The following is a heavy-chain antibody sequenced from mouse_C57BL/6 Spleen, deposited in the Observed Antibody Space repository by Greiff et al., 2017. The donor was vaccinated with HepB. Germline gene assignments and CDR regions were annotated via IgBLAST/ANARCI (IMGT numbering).Heavy chain of an antibody. V-gene: IGHV10-1*01. D-gene: IGHD1-1*01. J-gene: IGHJ2*01. CDR3: VSDYYGSSYFY. CDR2: IRSKSNNYAT. Sequence: EVKLLESGGGLVQPKGSLKLSCAASGFSFNTYAMNWVRQAPGKGLEWVARIRSKSNNYATYYADSVKDRFTISRDDSESMLYLQMNNLKTEDTAMYYCVSDYYGSSYFYWGQGTTLTVSS. CDR1: GFSFNTYA.